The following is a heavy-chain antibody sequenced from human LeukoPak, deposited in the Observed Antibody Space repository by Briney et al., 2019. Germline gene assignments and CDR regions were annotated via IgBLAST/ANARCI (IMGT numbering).Heavy chain of an antibody. CDR2: IWYDGSNK. V-gene: IGHV3-33*01. J-gene: IGHJ4*02. CDR1: GFTFSSYG. D-gene: IGHD3-10*01. CDR3: ASPMVRGVIIPDY. Sequence: PGRSLRLSCAASGFTFSSYGMHWVRQAPGKGLEWVAVIWYDGSNKYYADSVKGRFTISRDNSKNTLYLQMNSLRAEDTAVDYCASPMVRGVIIPDYWGQGTLVTVSS.